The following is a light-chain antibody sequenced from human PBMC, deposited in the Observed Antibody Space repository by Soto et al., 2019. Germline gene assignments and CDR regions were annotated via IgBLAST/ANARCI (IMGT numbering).Light chain of an antibody. Sequence: EVVITPSPPPLSVSPGGRAPLSCKASQSVNSNLAWYQQKPGQAPRLLIYGASTRATGIPARFSGSGSGTEFTLTISSLQSEDFAVYYCQQYSNWPPLTFGGGTKVDIK. CDR1: QSVNSN. CDR3: QQYSNWPPLT. J-gene: IGKJ4*01. CDR2: GAS. V-gene: IGKV3-15*01.